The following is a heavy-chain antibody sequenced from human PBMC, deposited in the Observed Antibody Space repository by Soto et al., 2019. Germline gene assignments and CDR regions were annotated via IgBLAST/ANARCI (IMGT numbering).Heavy chain of an antibody. CDR2: INTDNGNT. Sequence: ASVKVSCKASGYSFTTHAMIWVRQAPGQRPEWMGWINTDNGNTRYSPKLQGRVNITRDTSASTAYMELSSLKSEDTAVYYCARGEQLYHYYYGMDVWGQGSTVTVSS. CDR3: ARGEQLYHYYYGMDV. V-gene: IGHV1-3*04. J-gene: IGHJ6*02. CDR1: GYSFTTHA.